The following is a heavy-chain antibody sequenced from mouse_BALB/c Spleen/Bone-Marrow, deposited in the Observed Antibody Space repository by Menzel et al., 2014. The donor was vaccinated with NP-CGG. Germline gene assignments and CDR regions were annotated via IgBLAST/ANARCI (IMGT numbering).Heavy chain of an antibody. D-gene: IGHD2-4*01. CDR1: GYAFSNYG. Sequence: QVKLQQSGAELVRPGSSVKISCKASGYAFSNYGMNWVKQRPGQGLEWIGQIYPGDGETNYNGEFEGRVTLTADKSSSTAYMQVRSLTSEDSAVYFCASVYDYGRGYAMDYWGQGTSVTVSS. CDR2: IYPGDGET. J-gene: IGHJ4*01. CDR3: ASVYDYGRGYAMDY. V-gene: IGHV1-80*01.